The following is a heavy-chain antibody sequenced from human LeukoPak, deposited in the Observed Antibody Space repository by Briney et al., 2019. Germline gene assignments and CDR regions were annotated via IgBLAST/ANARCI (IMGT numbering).Heavy chain of an antibody. Sequence: GGSLRLSCAASGFTFSNAWMSWVRQAPGKGLEWVSVIYSGGSTYYADSVKGRFTISRDNSKNTLYLQMNSLRAEDTAVYYCARILGREGDYWGQGTLVTVSS. V-gene: IGHV3-53*01. CDR2: IYSGGST. CDR3: ARILGREGDY. J-gene: IGHJ4*02. D-gene: IGHD7-27*01. CDR1: GFTFSNAW.